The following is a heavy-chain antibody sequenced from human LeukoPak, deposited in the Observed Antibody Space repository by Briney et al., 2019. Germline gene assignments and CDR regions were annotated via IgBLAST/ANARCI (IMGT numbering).Heavy chain of an antibody. V-gene: IGHV4-30-4*01. J-gene: IGHJ4*02. D-gene: IGHD3-16*02. CDR1: RGALSRGDYY. CDR3: ARGNYDYVWGSYRPFDY. Sequence: SRTLCLSCTVSRGALSRGDYYWSWIRQPPGKGLEWVGYIYYSGSTYYNPSLKSRVTISVDTSKNQFSLKLSSVTAADTAVYYCARGNYDYVWGSYRPFDYWGQGTLVTVSS. CDR2: IYYSGST.